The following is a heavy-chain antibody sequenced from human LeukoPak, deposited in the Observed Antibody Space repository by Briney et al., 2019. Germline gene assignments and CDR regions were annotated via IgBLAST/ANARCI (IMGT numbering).Heavy chain of an antibody. CDR2: ISGSGGST. V-gene: IGHV3-23*01. CDR1: GFTFSSYA. Sequence: GGSLRLSCAASGFTFSSYAMSWVRQAPGKGLEWVSAISGSGGSTYYADSVKGRFTISRDNSKNTLYLQMNSLRAEDTAVYYCAKDQEVPAAISDAFDIWGQGTMVTVSS. J-gene: IGHJ3*02. CDR3: AKDQEVPAAISDAFDI. D-gene: IGHD2-2*02.